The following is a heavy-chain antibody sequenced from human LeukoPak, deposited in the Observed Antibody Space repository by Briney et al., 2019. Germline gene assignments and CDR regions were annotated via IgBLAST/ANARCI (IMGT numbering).Heavy chain of an antibody. CDR2: ISGSSSTI. D-gene: IGHD5-18*01. J-gene: IGHJ4*02. CDR1: GVTFSDYI. Sequence: GGSLRLSRALSGVTFSDYIMNCGRESPGRGGGGGSYISGSSSTIYYADSVKCRFSISRDNAKNSLYLQMNSLRVEDTAVYYCERDERGGYSYGLGFDYWGQGTLVTVSS. CDR3: ERDERGGYSYGLGFDY. V-gene: IGHV3-48*04.